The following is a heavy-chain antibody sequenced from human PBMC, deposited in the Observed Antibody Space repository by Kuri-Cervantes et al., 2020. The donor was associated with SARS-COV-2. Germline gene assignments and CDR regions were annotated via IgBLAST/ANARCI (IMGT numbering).Heavy chain of an antibody. CDR1: GGSISSAGFY. CDR3: ASRRFHEGATGIDY. CDR2: IYYTGST. J-gene: IGHJ4*02. D-gene: IGHD1-26*01. Sequence: SETLSLTCTVSGGSISSAGFYWSWIRQHPGKGLEWIGYIYYTGSTYYNPSPKGRVSMSVDTSKTQFSLKLSSVTAADTAVYYCASRRFHEGATGIDYWGQGTLVTVSS. V-gene: IGHV4-31*03.